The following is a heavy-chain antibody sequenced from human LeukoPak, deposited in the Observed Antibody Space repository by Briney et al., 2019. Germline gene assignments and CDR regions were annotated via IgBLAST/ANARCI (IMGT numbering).Heavy chain of an antibody. CDR2: IRYDGSNK. V-gene: IGHV3-30*02. Sequence: GGSLRLSCAASGFTFSSYGMHWVRPAPGKGLEWVAFIRYDGSNKYYADSVKGRFTISRDNSKNTLYLQMNSLRAEDTAVYYCAKDTTPPKAGFDPWGQGTLVTVSS. CDR3: AKDTTPPKAGFDP. D-gene: IGHD1-14*01. J-gene: IGHJ5*02. CDR1: GFTFSSYG.